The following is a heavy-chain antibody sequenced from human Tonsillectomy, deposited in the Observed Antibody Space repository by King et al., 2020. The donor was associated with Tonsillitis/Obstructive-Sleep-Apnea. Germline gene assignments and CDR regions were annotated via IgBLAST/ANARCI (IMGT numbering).Heavy chain of an antibody. CDR2: INHSGGS. J-gene: IGHJ6*04. D-gene: IGHD1-14*01. Sequence: VQLQQWGAGLLKPSETLSLTCAVYGRSFSGYYWNWIRLSPEKGLEWIGEINHSGGSNYNPSLNSRATLSVDTSKSQISLRLGSVTAADTAIYYCARGRTKMDVWGKGTTVIVSS. CDR1: GRSFSGYY. V-gene: IGHV4-34*01. CDR3: ARGRTKMDV.